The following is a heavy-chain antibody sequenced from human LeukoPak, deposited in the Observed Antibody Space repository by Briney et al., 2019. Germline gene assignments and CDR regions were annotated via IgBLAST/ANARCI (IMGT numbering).Heavy chain of an antibody. CDR2: IYYSGST. V-gene: IGHV4-31*03. CDR1: GGSISSGGYY. Sequence: SETLSLTCTVSGGSISSGGYYWSWIRQHPGKGLEWIGYIYYSGSTYYNPSLKSRVTISVDTSKNQFSLKLSSVTAADTAVYYCARDSDPYYYDSSEGAFDIWGQGTTVTVSS. D-gene: IGHD3-22*01. CDR3: ARDSDPYYYDSSEGAFDI. J-gene: IGHJ6*02.